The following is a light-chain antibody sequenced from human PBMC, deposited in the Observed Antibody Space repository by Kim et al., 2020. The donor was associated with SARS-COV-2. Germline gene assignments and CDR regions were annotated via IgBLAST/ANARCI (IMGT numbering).Light chain of an antibody. Sequence: AIRITQSPSSLSASTGDRVTITCRASQGISSYLAWYQQKPGKAPKLLIYAASTLQSGVPSRFSGSGSGTDFTLTISCLQSEDFATYYCQQYYSYPRPFGQGTKVDIK. J-gene: IGKJ1*01. CDR2: AAS. CDR1: QGISSY. V-gene: IGKV1-8*01. CDR3: QQYYSYPRP.